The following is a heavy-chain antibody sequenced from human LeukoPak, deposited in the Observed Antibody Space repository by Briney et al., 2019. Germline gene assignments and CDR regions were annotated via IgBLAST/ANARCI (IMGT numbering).Heavy chain of an antibody. CDR1: GFTFSSYA. D-gene: IGHD2-8*01. CDR3: AKDPVYHRPRYYMDV. V-gene: IGHV3-30*02. J-gene: IGHJ6*03. CDR2: IRYDGSNK. Sequence: GGSLRLSCAAPGFTFSSYAMHWVRQAPGKGLEWVAFIRYDGSNKYYADSVKGRFTISRDNSKNTLYLQMNSLRAEDTAVYYCAKDPVYHRPRYYMDVWGKGTTVTVSS.